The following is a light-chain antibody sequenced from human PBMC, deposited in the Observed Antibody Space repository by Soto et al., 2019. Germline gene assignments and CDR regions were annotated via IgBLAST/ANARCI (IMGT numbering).Light chain of an antibody. CDR1: QSVRND. J-gene: IGKJ4*01. Sequence: EIVLTQSPATLSLSPGERATLSCRASQSVRNDLVWYHQKPGQAPRDLIYSASNRATGIPARFSGSGSGTDFTLTISGLEPEDFAVYYCQQRTNWPPTFGGGTKVEMK. V-gene: IGKV3-11*01. CDR3: QQRTNWPPT. CDR2: SAS.